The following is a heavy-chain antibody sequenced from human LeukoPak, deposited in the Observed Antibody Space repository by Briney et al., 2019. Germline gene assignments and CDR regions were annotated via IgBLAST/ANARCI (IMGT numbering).Heavy chain of an antibody. J-gene: IGHJ4*02. V-gene: IGHV3-23*01. CDR1: GFTFSSYA. CDR2: ISGSGGST. D-gene: IGHD6-19*01. CDR3: AKDLAGSYFDY. Sequence: GGSLRLSCAASGFTFSSYAMSWVRQAPGKGREWGSAISGSGGSTYYADSVKGRFTISRDNSKNTLYLQMNSLRAEDTAVYYCAKDLAGSYFDYWGQGTLVTVSS.